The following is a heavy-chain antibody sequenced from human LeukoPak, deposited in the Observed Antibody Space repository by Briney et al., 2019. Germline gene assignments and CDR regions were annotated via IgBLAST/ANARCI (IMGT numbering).Heavy chain of an antibody. Sequence: GSLRLSCAASGFTFSSYEMNWVRQAPGKGLEWIGRIYTSGSTNYNPSLKSRVTISVDTSKNQFSLKLSSVTAADTAVYYCARDQIYYDSSGYYAYYYYMDVWGKGTTVTISS. J-gene: IGHJ6*03. CDR1: GFTFSSYE. CDR2: IYTSGST. D-gene: IGHD3-22*01. V-gene: IGHV4-4*08. CDR3: ARDQIYYDSSGYYAYYYYMDV.